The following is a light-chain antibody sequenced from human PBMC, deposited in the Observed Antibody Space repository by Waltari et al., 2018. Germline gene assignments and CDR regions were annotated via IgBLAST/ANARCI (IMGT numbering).Light chain of an antibody. CDR1: NIGDEN. J-gene: IGLJ1*01. V-gene: IGLV3-21*04. Sequence: SYVLTQPPSVSVAPGKTARITCGGNNIGDENVHWYQQKTGKAPVGVIYYNSDRPSGIAERFTCSNSGNTATLTIRRVEAGDEADYYCQVWDSTTDHRVFGTGTKVTVL. CDR3: QVWDSTTDHRV. CDR2: YNS.